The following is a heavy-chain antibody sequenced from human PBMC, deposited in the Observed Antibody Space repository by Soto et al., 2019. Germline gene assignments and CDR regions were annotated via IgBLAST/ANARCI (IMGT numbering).Heavy chain of an antibody. V-gene: IGHV4-59*01. CDR1: GGSISRYF. CDR3: AREGTILGVVSGSFDP. D-gene: IGHD3-3*01. Sequence: QVQLQESGPGLVKPSETLSLTCIVSGGSISRYFWSWIRQPPGKGLEWVGYIDYSGSTNSNPSLNSRATIAIDTSPNQSSLKLISVTAAHTAVYYCAREGTILGVVSGSFDPWGQGTLVTVSS. CDR2: IDYSGST. J-gene: IGHJ5*02.